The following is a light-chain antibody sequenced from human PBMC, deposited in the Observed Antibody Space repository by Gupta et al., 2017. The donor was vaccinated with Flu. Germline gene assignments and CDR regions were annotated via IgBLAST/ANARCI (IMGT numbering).Light chain of an antibody. J-gene: IGKJ3*01. CDR3: MQALQTPFT. V-gene: IGKV2-28*01. Sequence: DIVLTQSPLSLPVTPGEQPSISCRSSQSLLHSNGYKYLNWYLQKPGQSPQLLIYLGSNRASGVPDRFSGSGSGTDFTLKISRVEAEDVGIYHCMQALQTPFTFGPGTKVAIK. CDR2: LGS. CDR1: QSLLHSNGYKY.